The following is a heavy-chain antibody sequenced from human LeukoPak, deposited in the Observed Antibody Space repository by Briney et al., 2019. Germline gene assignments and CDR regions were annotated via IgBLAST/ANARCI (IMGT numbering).Heavy chain of an antibody. CDR1: GYIFTNYG. D-gene: IGHD3-10*01. CDR3: VRDSDHAPDY. V-gene: IGHV1-18*01. Sequence: ASVKVSCKTSGYIFTNYGVSWVRQAPGQGLEWMGWINVYNGHTIYAQEFQGRVTLTTDTSTSTAHMDLRSLRSDDTAVYYCVRDSDHAPDYWGQGTLVTVSS. CDR2: INVYNGHT. J-gene: IGHJ4*02.